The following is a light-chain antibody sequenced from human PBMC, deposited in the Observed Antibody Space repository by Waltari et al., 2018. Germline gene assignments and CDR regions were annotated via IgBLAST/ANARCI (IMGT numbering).Light chain of an antibody. Sequence: ILLTQSPVILSVAPEGRATLSCRASQSISNNLAWYQQKPGQAPRLLIYDASNRATGIPARFSGSGSGTDFTLTIARLEPEDLAVYYCQHRYNWPRTFGQGTKVEIK. CDR1: QSISNN. CDR3: QHRYNWPRT. J-gene: IGKJ1*01. CDR2: DAS. V-gene: IGKV3-11*01.